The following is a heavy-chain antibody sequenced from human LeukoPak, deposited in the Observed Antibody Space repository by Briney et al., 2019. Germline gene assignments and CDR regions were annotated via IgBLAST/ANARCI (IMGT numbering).Heavy chain of an antibody. J-gene: IGHJ4*02. Sequence: GGSLRLSCAASGFTFDDYTVHWVRHAPGKGLEWVSLISWDGGSTYYADSVKGRFTISRDNSKNSLYQQMNSLRTEDTALYYCAKGHIVVVTATPPEGYWGQGTLVTVSS. CDR3: AKGHIVVVTATPPEGY. V-gene: IGHV3-43*01. CDR2: ISWDGGST. CDR1: GFTFDDYT. D-gene: IGHD2-21*02.